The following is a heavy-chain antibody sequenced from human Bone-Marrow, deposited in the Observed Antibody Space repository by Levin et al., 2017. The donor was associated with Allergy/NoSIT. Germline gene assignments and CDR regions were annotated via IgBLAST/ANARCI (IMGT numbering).Heavy chain of an antibody. V-gene: IGHV3-48*02. J-gene: IGHJ4*02. CDR1: GFTFSSYG. CDR2: INSGSTNI. D-gene: IGHD1-14*01. Sequence: PGGSLRLSCVASGFTFSSYGMTWVRQAPGKGLEWVSHINSGSTNILYADSVNGRFTISKDDAKNSVYLQMSSLRDEDTALYYCTRDPEGIQDFDYWGQGTLVTVSS. CDR3: TRDPEGIQDFDY.